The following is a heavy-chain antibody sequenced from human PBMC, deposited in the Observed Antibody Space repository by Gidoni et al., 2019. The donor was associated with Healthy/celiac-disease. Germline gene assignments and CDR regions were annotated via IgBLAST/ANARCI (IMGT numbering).Heavy chain of an antibody. V-gene: IGHV3-23*01. D-gene: IGHD6-13*01. CDR3: AKDHSSSWFYYFDY. CDR1: GFTFSSYA. Sequence: EVQLLESGVGLLQPGGSLRLSCAASGFTFSSYAMSWVRQAPGKGLEWVSAISGSGGSTYYADSVKGRFTISRDNSKNTLYLQMNSLRAEDTAVYYCAKDHSSSWFYYFDYWGQGTLVTVSS. J-gene: IGHJ4*02. CDR2: ISGSGGST.